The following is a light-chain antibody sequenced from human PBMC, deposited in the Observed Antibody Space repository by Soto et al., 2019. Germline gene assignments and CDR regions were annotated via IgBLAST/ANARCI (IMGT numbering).Light chain of an antibody. CDR1: SSDVGGYNY. CDR2: DVS. Sequence: QSALTQPASVSGSPGQSITISCTGTSSDVGGYNYVSWYQQHPGQAPKLMIYDVSNRPSGVSNRFSGSKSGNTASLTISGLQAEDEADYYCSSYTSSSTPVVFGGGTTLTVL. J-gene: IGLJ2*01. V-gene: IGLV2-14*01. CDR3: SSYTSSSTPVV.